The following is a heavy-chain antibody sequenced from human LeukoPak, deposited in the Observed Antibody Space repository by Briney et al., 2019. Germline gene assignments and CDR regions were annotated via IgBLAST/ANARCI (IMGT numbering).Heavy chain of an antibody. D-gene: IGHD3-22*01. J-gene: IGHJ4*02. V-gene: IGHV1-2*02. Sequence: ASVKVSCKASGCTFTGYYMHWVRQAPGQGLEWMGWINPNSGGTNYAQKFQGRVTMTRDTSISTAYMELSRLRSDDTAVYYCARVSDYYDSSGYSDWGQGTLVTVSS. CDR2: INPNSGGT. CDR3: ARVSDYYDSSGYSD. CDR1: GCTFTGYY.